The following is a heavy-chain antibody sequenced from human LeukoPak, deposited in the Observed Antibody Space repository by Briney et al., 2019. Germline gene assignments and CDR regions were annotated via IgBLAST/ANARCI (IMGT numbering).Heavy chain of an antibody. J-gene: IGHJ4*02. CDR1: GYTFTSYY. Sequence: ASVKVSCKASGYTFTSYYMHWVRQAPGQGLEWMGIINPSVGSTNYAQKFQGRVTITRDTSTSTVYMELSSLRSEDTAVYYCARGGGLGGYDLDKGETGRLIDYWGQATLVT. V-gene: IGHV1-46*01. CDR2: INPSVGST. D-gene: IGHD5-12*01. CDR3: ARGGGLGGYDLDKGETGRLIDY.